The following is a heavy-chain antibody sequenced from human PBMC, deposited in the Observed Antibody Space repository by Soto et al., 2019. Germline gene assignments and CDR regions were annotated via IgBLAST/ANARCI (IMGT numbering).Heavy chain of an antibody. CDR3: ARDPRDYGAPDDAFDI. J-gene: IGHJ3*02. V-gene: IGHV3-33*01. Sequence: QVQLVESGGGVVQPGRSLRLSCAASGFTFSSYGMHCVRQAPGKGLEWVAVIWYDGSNKYYADSVKGRFTISRDNSKNTLYLQMNSLRAEDTAVYYCARDPRDYGAPDDAFDIWGQGTMVTVSS. D-gene: IGHD4-17*01. CDR2: IWYDGSNK. CDR1: GFTFSSYG.